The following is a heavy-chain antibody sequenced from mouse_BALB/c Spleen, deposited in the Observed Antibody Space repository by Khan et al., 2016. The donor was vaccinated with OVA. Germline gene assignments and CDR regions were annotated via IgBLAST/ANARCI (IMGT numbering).Heavy chain of an antibody. CDR2: ISSTGST. Sequence: EVELVESGPGLVKPSQSLSLTCTVTGYSITSDYAWNWIRQFPGNKLEWMGYISSTGSTSYNPSLKRRLSITRDTSKNKFFLHLNSVTTEDTATYYCARSLYYSDSYAMDYWGQRTSVTVSS. J-gene: IGHJ4*01. V-gene: IGHV3-2*02. CDR3: ARSLYYSDSYAMDY. D-gene: IGHD2-13*01. CDR1: GYSITSDYA.